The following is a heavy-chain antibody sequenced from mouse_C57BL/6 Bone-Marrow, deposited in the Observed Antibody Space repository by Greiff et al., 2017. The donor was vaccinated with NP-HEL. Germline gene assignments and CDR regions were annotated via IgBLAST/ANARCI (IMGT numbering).Heavy chain of an antibody. CDR1: GYSITSGYY. CDR2: ISYDGSN. V-gene: IGHV3-6*01. CDR3: ARGGSYYSTFAY. Sequence: DVQLQESGPGLVKPSQSLSLTCSVTGYSITSGYYWNWIRQFPGNKLEWMGYISYDGSNNYNPSLKNRISITRDTSKNQFFLKLNSVTTEDTATYYCARGGSYYSTFAYWGQGTLVTVSA. D-gene: IGHD2-5*01. J-gene: IGHJ3*01.